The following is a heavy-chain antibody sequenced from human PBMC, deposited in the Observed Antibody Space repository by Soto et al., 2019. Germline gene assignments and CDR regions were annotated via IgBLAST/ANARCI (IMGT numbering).Heavy chain of an antibody. CDR3: AKVPTRPLWYMDV. CDR1: GFTFSTYA. V-gene: IGHV3-23*01. CDR2: ISGSGGNT. Sequence: GGSLRLSCAASGFTFSTYAMSWVRQAPGKGLEWVSDISGSGGNTYYADSVKGRFTISRDNSKNTLYLQMNSLRAGDTAIYYCAKVPTRPLWYMDVWGKGTTVTV. J-gene: IGHJ6*03. D-gene: IGHD2-21*01.